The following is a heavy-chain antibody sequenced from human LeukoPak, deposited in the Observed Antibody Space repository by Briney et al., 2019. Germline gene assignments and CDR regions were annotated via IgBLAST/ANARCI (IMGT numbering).Heavy chain of an antibody. CDR3: AKDHEVLWFGELWTPNWFDP. Sequence: PGRSLRLSCAASGFTFSSYGMHWVRQAPGKGLAWVAVISYDGSNKYYADSVKGRFTISRDNSKNTLYLQMNSLRAEDTAVYYCAKDHEVLWFGELWTPNWFDPWGQGTLVTVSS. V-gene: IGHV3-30*18. D-gene: IGHD3-10*01. J-gene: IGHJ5*02. CDR2: ISYDGSNK. CDR1: GFTFSSYG.